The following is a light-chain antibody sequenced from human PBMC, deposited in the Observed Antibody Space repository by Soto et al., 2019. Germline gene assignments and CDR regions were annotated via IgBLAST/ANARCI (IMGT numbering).Light chain of an antibody. CDR1: SSDVGAYNF. Sequence: QSVLTQPASVSGSPGQSITISCTGTSSDVGAYNFVSWHQQHPGKAPKLMIYNVYDRPSGISYRFSGSKSGNTASLTISGLQGEDEADYYCSAYTVSRNYGLGNETKVTVL. J-gene: IGLJ1*01. CDR3: SAYTVSRNYG. CDR2: NVY. V-gene: IGLV2-14*03.